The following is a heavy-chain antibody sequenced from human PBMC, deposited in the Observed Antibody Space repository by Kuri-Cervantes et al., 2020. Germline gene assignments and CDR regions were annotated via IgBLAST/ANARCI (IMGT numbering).Heavy chain of an antibody. V-gene: IGHV3-33*08. CDR3: ARDLWGIAAAGTSH. CDR2: IWYDGSNK. J-gene: IGHJ4*02. Sequence: LSLTCAASGFTFSSYGMHWVRQAPGKGLEWVAVIWYDGSNKYYADSVKGRFTISRDNSKNTLYLQMNSLRAEDTAVYYCARDLWGIAAAGTSHWGQGTLVTVSS. CDR1: GFTFSSYG. D-gene: IGHD6-13*01.